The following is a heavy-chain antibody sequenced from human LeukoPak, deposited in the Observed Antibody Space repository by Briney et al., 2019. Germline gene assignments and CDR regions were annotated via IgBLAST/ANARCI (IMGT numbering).Heavy chain of an antibody. CDR1: GFTVSSNY. Sequence: GGSLRLSCAASGFTVSSNYMSWVRQAPGKGLEWVSVIYSGGSTYYADSVKGRFTISRDNSKNTLYPQMNSLRAEDTAVYYCASESNYYDSSGYSDFDYWGQGTLVTVSS. D-gene: IGHD3-22*01. CDR3: ASESNYYDSSGYSDFDY. CDR2: IYSGGST. J-gene: IGHJ4*02. V-gene: IGHV3-66*01.